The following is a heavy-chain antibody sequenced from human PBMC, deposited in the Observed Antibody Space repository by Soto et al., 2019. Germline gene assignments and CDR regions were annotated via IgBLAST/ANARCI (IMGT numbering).Heavy chain of an antibody. D-gene: IGHD6-6*01. V-gene: IGHV1-69*13. CDR3: AYSSSAEGFLYYYYGMDV. Sequence: SVKVSCKASGGTFSSYAISLVRQAPGQGLEWMGGIIPIFGTANYAQKFQGRVTITADESTSTAYMELSSLRSEDTAVYYCAYSSSAEGFLYYYYGMDVWGQGTTVTVSS. CDR1: GGTFSSYA. CDR2: IIPIFGTA. J-gene: IGHJ6*02.